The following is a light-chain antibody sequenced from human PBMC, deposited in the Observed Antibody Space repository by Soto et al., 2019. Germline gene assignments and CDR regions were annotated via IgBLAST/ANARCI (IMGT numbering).Light chain of an antibody. CDR3: QQYGSSPWT. Sequence: EIVLTQSPGTLSLSPGERGTLSCRASQSVSSTYLAWYQQKPGQAPRLLIYGASSRATGIPDRFSGSGSGTDFTLTISRLEPDDFAVYYCQQYGSSPWTFGHGTKVEIK. CDR2: GAS. V-gene: IGKV3-20*01. CDR1: QSVSSTY. J-gene: IGKJ1*01.